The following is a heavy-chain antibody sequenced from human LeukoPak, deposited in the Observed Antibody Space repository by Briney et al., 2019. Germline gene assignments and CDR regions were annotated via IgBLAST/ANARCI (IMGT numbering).Heavy chain of an antibody. CDR1: GFTFRSHA. J-gene: IGHJ4*02. Sequence: GGSLRLSCVGSGFTFRSHAMSWVRQAPEKGLEFVSGIYENGGTTYYADSVKGRFTISRDNSKNTLYLQMNSLRAEDTSIYYCARVPGRYCSGGSCYSDYWGQGTLVTVSS. CDR3: ARVPGRYCSGGSCYSDY. CDR2: IYENGGTT. V-gene: IGHV3-23*01. D-gene: IGHD2-15*01.